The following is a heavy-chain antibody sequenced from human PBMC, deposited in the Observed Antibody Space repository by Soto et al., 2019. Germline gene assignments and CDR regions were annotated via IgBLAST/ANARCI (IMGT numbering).Heavy chain of an antibody. Sequence: EVQLLESGGGLVQPGGSLRLSCAASGFTFSSYAMSWVRQAPGKGLEWVSAISGSGGSTYYADSVKGRFTISRDNSKNTLYXXXXXLRAEDTXXXXXXXXXXXXXXYETWWFDPWGQGTLVTVSS. V-gene: IGHV3-23*01. D-gene: IGHD3-3*01. CDR2: ISGSGGST. J-gene: IGHJ5*02. CDR1: GFTFSSYA. CDR3: XXXXXXXXXYETWWFDP.